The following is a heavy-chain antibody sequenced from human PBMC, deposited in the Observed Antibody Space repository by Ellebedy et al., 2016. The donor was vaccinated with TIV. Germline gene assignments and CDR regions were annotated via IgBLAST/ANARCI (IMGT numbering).Heavy chain of an antibody. Sequence: GESLKISCAASGFTFSNYWMTWVRQAPGKGLEWVANIKQDGSEEYYVDSVKGRFSISRDNTKNSLYLQMNSLTDEDTAVYYCARDQWLGRAYYFDSWGQGTLLTVSS. CDR3: ARDQWLGRAYYFDS. V-gene: IGHV3-7*01. CDR2: IKQDGSEE. CDR1: GFTFSNYW. D-gene: IGHD6-19*01. J-gene: IGHJ4*02.